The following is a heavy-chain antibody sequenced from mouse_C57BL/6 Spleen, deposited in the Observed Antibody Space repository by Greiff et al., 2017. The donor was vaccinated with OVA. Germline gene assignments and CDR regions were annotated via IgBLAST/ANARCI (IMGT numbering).Heavy chain of an antibody. D-gene: IGHD2-2*01. CDR2: ISSGSSTI. CDR3: ARWMVTTGEFDY. V-gene: IGHV5-17*01. J-gene: IGHJ2*01. CDR1: GFTFSDYG. Sequence: EVNVVESGGGLVKPGGSLKLSCAASGFTFSDYGMHWVRQAPEKGLEWVAYISSGSSTIYYADTVKGRFTISRDNAKNTLFLQMTSLRSEDTAMYYCARWMVTTGEFDYWGQGTTLTVSS.